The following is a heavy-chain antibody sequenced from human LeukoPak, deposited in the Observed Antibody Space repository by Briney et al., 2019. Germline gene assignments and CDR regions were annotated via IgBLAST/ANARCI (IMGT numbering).Heavy chain of an antibody. CDR2: MWYDGSNK. D-gene: IGHD3-16*01. CDR1: GFTFNSYD. J-gene: IGHJ4*02. Sequence: GGSLRLSCAASGFTFNSYDMHWVRQAPGKGLEWVAVMWYDGSNKYYADSVKGRFTISRDDSKNTLYLQMNSLRAEDTAMYYCARGRPLVMKYYFHYWGQGTLVTVSS. CDR3: ARGRPLVMKYYFHY. V-gene: IGHV3-33*01.